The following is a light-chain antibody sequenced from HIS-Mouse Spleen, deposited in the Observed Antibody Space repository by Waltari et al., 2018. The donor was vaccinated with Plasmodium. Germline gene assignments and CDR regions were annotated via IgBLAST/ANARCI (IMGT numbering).Light chain of an antibody. CDR2: EES. CDR1: ALPKKY. V-gene: IGLV3-10*01. J-gene: IGLJ3*02. Sequence: SYELTQPPSVSVSPGQTARITCSGDALPKKYAYWYQQKSGQAPVLVFYEESKRPSGIPDGFSGSSSGKMATLTISGAQLEDEADYYCYSTDSSGNHRVFGGGTKLTVL. CDR3: YSTDSSGNHRV.